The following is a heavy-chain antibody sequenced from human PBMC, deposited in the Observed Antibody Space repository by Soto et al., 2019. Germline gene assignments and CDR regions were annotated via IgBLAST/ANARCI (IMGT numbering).Heavy chain of an antibody. CDR1: GFTFSDYY. Sequence: LRLSCAASGFTFSDYYMSWIRQAPGKGLEWVSYISSSGSTIYYADSVKGRFTISRENAKNSLYLQMNSLRAEDTAVYYCARDGEYSSSSVYFDYWGQGTMVTVYS. CDR3: ARDGEYSSSSVYFDY. CDR2: ISSSGSTI. D-gene: IGHD6-6*01. J-gene: IGHJ4*02. V-gene: IGHV3-11*01.